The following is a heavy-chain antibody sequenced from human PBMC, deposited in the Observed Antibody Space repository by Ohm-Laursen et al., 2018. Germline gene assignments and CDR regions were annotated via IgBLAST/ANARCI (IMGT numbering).Heavy chain of an antibody. J-gene: IGHJ4*02. Sequence: SLRLSCAASGFTFSSYWMNWVRQAPGKGLEWVANIKQDGSEEYYVDSVKGRFTISRDNAKNSLYLQMNSLRVEDTAVYYCAKCMGRSRHGVDYWGQGTLVTVSS. CDR2: IKQDGSEE. D-gene: IGHD2-2*01. V-gene: IGHV3-7*03. CDR1: GFTFSSYW. CDR3: AKCMGRSRHGVDY.